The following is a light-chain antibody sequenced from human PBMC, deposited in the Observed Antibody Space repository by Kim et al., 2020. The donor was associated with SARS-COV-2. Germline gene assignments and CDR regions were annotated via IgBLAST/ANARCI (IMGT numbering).Light chain of an antibody. CDR2: GAS. Sequence: EIVMTQSPATLSVSPGERATLSCRASQSVSSNLAWYQQKPGQAPRLLIYGASTRATGIPGRFSGSGSGTEFTLTISSLQSEDFAVYYCQQYSHWPLTFGAGTKVDIK. CDR1: QSVSSN. J-gene: IGKJ4*01. V-gene: IGKV3-15*01. CDR3: QQYSHWPLT.